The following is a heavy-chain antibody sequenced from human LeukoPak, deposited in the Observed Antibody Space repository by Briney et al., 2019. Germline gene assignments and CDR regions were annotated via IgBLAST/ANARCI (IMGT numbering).Heavy chain of an antibody. V-gene: IGHV3-66*03. CDR3: AKDQGHIVVVVTVLADY. CDR1: GFTVSSNS. CDR2: IYSDNT. D-gene: IGHD2-21*02. Sequence: PGGSLRLSCTVSGFTVSSNSMSWVRQAPGKGLEWVSFIYSDNTHYSDSVKGRFTISRDNSKNTLYLQMNSLRAEDTAVYYCAKDQGHIVVVVTVLADYWGQGTLVTVSS. J-gene: IGHJ4*02.